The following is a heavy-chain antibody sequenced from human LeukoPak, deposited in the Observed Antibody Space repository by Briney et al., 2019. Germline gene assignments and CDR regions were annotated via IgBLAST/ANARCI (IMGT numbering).Heavy chain of an antibody. D-gene: IGHD3-22*01. Sequence: GESLKISFKGSGYSFTSYWIGWVRQMPGKGLEWMGIIYPGDSDTRYSPSFQGQVTISADKSISTAYLQWSSLKASDTAMYYCARQMGSSGYYCYMDVWGKGTTVTVSS. J-gene: IGHJ6*03. CDR3: ARQMGSSGYYCYMDV. CDR2: IYPGDSDT. V-gene: IGHV5-51*01. CDR1: GYSFTSYW.